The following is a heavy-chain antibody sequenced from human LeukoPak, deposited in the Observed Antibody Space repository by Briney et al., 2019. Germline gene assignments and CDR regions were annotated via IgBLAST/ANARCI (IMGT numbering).Heavy chain of an antibody. J-gene: IGHJ4*02. D-gene: IGHD3-22*01. CDR2: IIPILGIA. Sequence: SVKVSCKASGGTFSSYAISWVRQAPGQGLEWMGRIIPILGIANYAQKFQGRVTITADKSTSTAYMELSSLRSEDTAVYYCAMSRHYYDSSGYYYWGQGTLVTVSS. CDR1: GGTFSSYA. V-gene: IGHV1-69*04. CDR3: AMSRHYYDSSGYYY.